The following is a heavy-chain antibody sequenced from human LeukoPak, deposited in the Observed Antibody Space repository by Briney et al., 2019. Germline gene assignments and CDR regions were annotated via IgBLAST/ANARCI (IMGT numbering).Heavy chain of an antibody. V-gene: IGHV1-2*02. Sequence: GASVKVSCKASGYTFSGYYMHWVRQAPGQGLEWMGWINPNSGGTNYAQKFQGRVTMTRDTSISTAYMELSRLRSDDTAVYYCARVSRAGSYQPLAYWGQGTLVTVSS. CDR2: INPNSGGT. J-gene: IGHJ4*02. CDR1: GYTFSGYY. D-gene: IGHD1-26*01. CDR3: ARVSRAGSYQPLAY.